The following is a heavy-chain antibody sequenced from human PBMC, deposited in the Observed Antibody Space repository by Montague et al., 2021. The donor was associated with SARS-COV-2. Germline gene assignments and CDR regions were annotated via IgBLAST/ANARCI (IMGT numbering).Heavy chain of an antibody. J-gene: IGHJ6*02. V-gene: IGHV4-34*01. D-gene: IGHD3-10*01. CDR3: ARVRYSGSGTSLGMDV. Sequence: SETLSLTCAVYGGSFSGYYWSRFRQPPGKGLVWIGEINHSGSTNYNPSLKSRVTISVDTSKNQFSLKLSSVTAADTAVYYCARVRYSGSGTSLGMDVWGQGTTVTVSS. CDR2: INHSGST. CDR1: GGSFSGYY.